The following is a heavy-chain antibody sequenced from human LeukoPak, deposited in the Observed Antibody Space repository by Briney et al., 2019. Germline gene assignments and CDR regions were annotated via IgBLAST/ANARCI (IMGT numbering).Heavy chain of an antibody. D-gene: IGHD6-19*01. CDR1: GYTFTSYG. CDR3: AREVAGTLDNWFDP. J-gene: IGHJ5*02. CDR2: ISAYNGNT. V-gene: IGHV1-18*04. Sequence: ASVKVSCKASGYTFTSYGISWVRQAPGQGLEWIGWISAYNGNTNYAQKLRGRVTMTTDTSTSTAYMELRSLRSDDTAVYYCAREVAGTLDNWFDPWGQGTLVTVSS.